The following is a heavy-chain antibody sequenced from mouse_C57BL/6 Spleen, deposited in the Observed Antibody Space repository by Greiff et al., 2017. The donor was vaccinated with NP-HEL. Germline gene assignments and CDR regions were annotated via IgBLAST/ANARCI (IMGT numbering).Heavy chain of an antibody. J-gene: IGHJ1*03. CDR1: GFTFSSYT. D-gene: IGHD1-1*01. V-gene: IGHV5-9*01. Sequence: DVKLVESGGGLVKPGGSLKLSCAASGFTFSSYTMSWVRQTPEKRLEWVATISGGGGNTYYPDSVKGRFTISRDNAKNTLYLQMSSLRSEDTALYYCARQGTTVVAGGYWYFDVWGTGTTVTVSS. CDR2: ISGGGGNT. CDR3: ARQGTTVVAGGYWYFDV.